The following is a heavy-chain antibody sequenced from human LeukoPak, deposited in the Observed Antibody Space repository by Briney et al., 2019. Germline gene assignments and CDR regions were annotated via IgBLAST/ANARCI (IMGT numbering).Heavy chain of an antibody. V-gene: IGHV4-34*01. Sequence: SETLSLTCAVYGGSFSGYYWSWIRQPPGKGLEWIGEINHSGSTNYNPSLKSRVTISVDTSKNQFSLKLSSVTAADTAVYYCASCPPVTTDWYFDLWGRGTLVTVSS. D-gene: IGHD4-17*01. CDR1: GGSFSGYY. CDR2: INHSGST. CDR3: ASCPPVTTDWYFDL. J-gene: IGHJ2*01.